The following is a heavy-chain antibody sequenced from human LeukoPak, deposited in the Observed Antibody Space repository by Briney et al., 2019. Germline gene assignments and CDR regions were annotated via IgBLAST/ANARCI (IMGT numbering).Heavy chain of an antibody. CDR1: GGSISSYY. CDR2: IYYSGST. J-gene: IGHJ4*02. CDR3: ARPGYDFWSGYYRGPDY. V-gene: IGHV4-59*08. D-gene: IGHD3-3*01. Sequence: SETLSLTCTVSGGSISSYYWSWIRQPPGKGLEWIGYIYYSGSTNYNPSLKSRVTISVDTSKNQFSLKLSSVTAADTAVYYCARPGYDFWSGYYRGPDYWGQGTLVTVSS.